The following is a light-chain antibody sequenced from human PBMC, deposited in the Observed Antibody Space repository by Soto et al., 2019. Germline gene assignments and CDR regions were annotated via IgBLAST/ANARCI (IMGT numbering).Light chain of an antibody. CDR1: QGIRND. CDR3: LQDYNYPWT. CDR2: AAS. V-gene: IGKV1-6*01. J-gene: IGKJ1*01. Sequence: AIQMTQSPSSLSASVGDRVTITCRASQGIRNDLGWYQQKPGEAPKLLIYAASTLRSGVPSRFSGSGSGTDFTLTISSLQPGDFATYYCLQDYNYPWTFGQGTKVDIK.